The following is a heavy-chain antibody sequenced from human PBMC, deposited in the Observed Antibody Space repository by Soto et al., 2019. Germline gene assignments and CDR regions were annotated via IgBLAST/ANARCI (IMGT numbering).Heavy chain of an antibody. V-gene: IGHV1-69*19. Sequence: QVQLVQSGAEMKKPGSSVKVSCQSSGGTFNTYAMNWVRQAPGHGPEWMGDISPMFGAAKYGPNLQGRVTITADESTGTSYMQLSSLTSEETALYFCAREVQVHTPAFVYWGQGTLVTVSS. CDR2: ISPMFGAA. J-gene: IGHJ4*02. CDR1: GGTFNTYA. D-gene: IGHD3-10*01. CDR3: AREVQVHTPAFVY.